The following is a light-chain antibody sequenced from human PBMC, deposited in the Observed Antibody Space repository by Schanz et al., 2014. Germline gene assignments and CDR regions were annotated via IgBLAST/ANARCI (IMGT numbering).Light chain of an antibody. J-gene: IGLJ3*02. CDR1: SSDVGSYNL. CDR2: EDT. Sequence: QSALTQPASVSGSPGQSITISCAGTSSDVGSYNLVSWYQHHPDKAPKLMIYEDTKRPSGVSNRFSGSKSGNTASLTISGLHSEDEADYYCCSYADTNTWVFGGGNKLTVL. V-gene: IGLV2-23*01. CDR3: CSYADTNTWV.